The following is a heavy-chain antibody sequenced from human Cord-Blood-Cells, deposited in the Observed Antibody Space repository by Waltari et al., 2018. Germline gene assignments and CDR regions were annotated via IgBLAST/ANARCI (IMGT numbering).Heavy chain of an antibody. J-gene: IGHJ6*03. D-gene: IGHD6-6*01. V-gene: IGHV3-53*01. CDR1: GFTVSSNY. CDR3: ARSSSSTYYYYYYMDV. CDR2: IYSGGST. Sequence: EVQLVESGGGLIQPGGSLRLSCAASGFTVSSNYMSGVRQAPGKGLEWVSVIYSGGSTYYADSVKGRFTISRDNSKNTLYLQMNSLRAEDTAVYYCARSSSSTYYYYYYMDVWGKGTTVTVSS.